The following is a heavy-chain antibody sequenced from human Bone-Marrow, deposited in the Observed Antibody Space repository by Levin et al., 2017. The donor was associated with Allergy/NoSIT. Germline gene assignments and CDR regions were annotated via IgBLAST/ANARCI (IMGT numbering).Heavy chain of an antibody. V-gene: IGHV3-23*01. J-gene: IGHJ4*02. CDR1: GFTFSSYA. Sequence: ETLSLTCAASGFTFSSYAMSWVRQAPGKGLEWVSAISGSGGSTYYADSVKGRFTISRDNSKNTLYLQMNSLRAEDTAVYYCAKDQGTMVRGGTDYWGQGTLVTVSS. CDR3: AKDQGTMVRGGTDY. D-gene: IGHD3-10*01. CDR2: ISGSGGST.